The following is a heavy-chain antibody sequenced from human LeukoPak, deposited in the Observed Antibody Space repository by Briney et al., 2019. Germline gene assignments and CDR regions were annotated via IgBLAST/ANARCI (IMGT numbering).Heavy chain of an antibody. CDR3: ARGAVAGTLNPP. CDR1: GYIFSGYY. Sequence: ASVKVSCKASGYIFSGYYMHWVRQAPGQGLEWMGWINPNSGGTNYAQKFQGRVTMTGDTSISTAYMELSRLRSEDTAVYYCARGAVAGTLNPPWGQGTLVTVSS. D-gene: IGHD6-19*01. V-gene: IGHV1-2*02. J-gene: IGHJ4*02. CDR2: INPNSGGT.